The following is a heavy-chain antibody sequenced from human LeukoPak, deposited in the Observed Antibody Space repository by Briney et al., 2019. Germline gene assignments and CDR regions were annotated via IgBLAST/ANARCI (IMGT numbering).Heavy chain of an antibody. D-gene: IGHD3-22*01. Sequence: QPGGSLRLSCAASGFTFSSHAMSWVRQAPGKGLEWVSAISGSGGSTYYADSVKGRFTISRDNSKNTLYLQTNGLRAEDTAVYYCAINYYDSSGYKDYWGQGTLVTVSS. CDR3: AINYYDSSGYKDY. CDR2: ISGSGGST. CDR1: GFTFSSHA. J-gene: IGHJ4*02. V-gene: IGHV3-23*01.